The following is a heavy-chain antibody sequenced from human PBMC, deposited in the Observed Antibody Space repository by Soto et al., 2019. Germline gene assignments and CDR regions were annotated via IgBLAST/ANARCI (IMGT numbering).Heavy chain of an antibody. CDR2: ISYDGSSK. Sequence: GGSLRLSCAASGFTFSSYAMHWVRQAPGKGLEWVAVISYDGSSKYYADSVKGRFTISRDNSKNTLYLQMNSLRAEDTAVYYCARAPGHYGDYQFDYWGQGTLVTVSS. CDR3: ARAPGHYGDYQFDY. CDR1: GFTFSSYA. V-gene: IGHV3-30-3*01. D-gene: IGHD4-17*01. J-gene: IGHJ4*02.